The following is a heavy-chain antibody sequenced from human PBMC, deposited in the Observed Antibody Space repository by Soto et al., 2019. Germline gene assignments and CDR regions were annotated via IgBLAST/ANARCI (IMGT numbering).Heavy chain of an antibody. D-gene: IGHD6-19*01. CDR1: GFTFSSYA. Sequence: GGSLRLSCAASGFTFSSYAMSWVRQAPGKGLEWVSAISGSGGSTYYADSVKGRFTISRDNSKNTLYLQMNSLRAEDTAVYYCAKDLPPPLQWTPPVAGTRLYYYYGMDVWGQGTTVTVSS. CDR2: ISGSGGST. V-gene: IGHV3-23*01. J-gene: IGHJ6*02. CDR3: AKDLPPPLQWTPPVAGTRLYYYYGMDV.